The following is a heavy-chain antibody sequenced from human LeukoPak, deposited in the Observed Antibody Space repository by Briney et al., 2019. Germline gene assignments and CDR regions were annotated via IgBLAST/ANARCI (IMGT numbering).Heavy chain of an antibody. Sequence: SETLSLTCTVSGGSISSGPYYWIWIRQHPGKGLEWIGYITYSGNTYYYPALNSRVTVSLDTSKTQFSLKLSSVTAADTAVYYCARIAYDALDSYYYGMDVWGQGTTVTVSS. CDR2: ITYSGNT. CDR3: ARIAYDALDSYYYGMDV. V-gene: IGHV4-31*03. D-gene: IGHD3-3*01. CDR1: GGSISSGPYY. J-gene: IGHJ6*02.